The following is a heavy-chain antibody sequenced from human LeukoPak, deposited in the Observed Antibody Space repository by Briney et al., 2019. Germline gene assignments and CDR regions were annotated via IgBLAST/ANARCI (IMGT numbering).Heavy chain of an antibody. D-gene: IGHD5-12*01. CDR3: AYIVATTGIDY. CDR2: IYTSGST. Sequence: SETLSLTCTVSGGSISSSSYYWGWIRQPPGRGLEWIGRIYTSGSTNYNPSLKSRVTLSLDTSKNQCSLKLSSVTAADTAVYYCAYIVATTGIDYWGQGTLVTVSS. V-gene: IGHV4-39*07. J-gene: IGHJ4*02. CDR1: GGSISSSSYY.